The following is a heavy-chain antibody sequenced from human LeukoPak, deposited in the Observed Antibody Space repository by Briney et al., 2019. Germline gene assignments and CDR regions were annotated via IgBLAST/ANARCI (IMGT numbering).Heavy chain of an antibody. CDR1: GFTFSSYE. V-gene: IGHV3-48*03. Sequence: PGGSLRLSRAASGFTFSSYEMNWVRQAPGKGLEWVSYISSSGSTIYYADSVKGRFTISRDNAKNSLYLQMNSLRADDTAAYYCAKHRGSGVAGTGGVESWGQGTLVTVSS. J-gene: IGHJ4*02. CDR3: AKHRGSGVAGTGGVES. D-gene: IGHD6-19*01. CDR2: ISSSGSTI.